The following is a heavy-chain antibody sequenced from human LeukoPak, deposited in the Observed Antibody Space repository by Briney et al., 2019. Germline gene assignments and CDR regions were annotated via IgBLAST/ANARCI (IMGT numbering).Heavy chain of an antibody. V-gene: IGHV3-48*02. CDR1: GFTFSDYS. CDR2: ISGSSATI. D-gene: IGHD4-17*01. J-gene: IGHJ4*02. Sequence: HPGGSLRLSCAASGFTFSDYSMNWVRQAPGKGLEWVAYISGSSATIDYADSVKGRFTISRDNAKNSVYLQMNSLRDEDTAVYYCARDRDYAFDSWGQGTLVTVSS. CDR3: ARDRDYAFDS.